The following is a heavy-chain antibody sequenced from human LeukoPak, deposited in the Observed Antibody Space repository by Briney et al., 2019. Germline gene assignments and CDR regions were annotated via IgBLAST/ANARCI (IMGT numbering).Heavy chain of an antibody. CDR2: IYYTGSA. D-gene: IGHD5-24*01. CDR3: ARLRRDGYNVDAFDI. Sequence: PSETLSLTCTVSGGSVSNGNFYWSWLRQPPGKALEWIGYIYYTGSAYYSPSLEGRVRISVDTSKNQLSVKLNSVTAADTAVYYCARLRRDGYNVDAFDIWGQGTMVTVSS. V-gene: IGHV4-61*01. J-gene: IGHJ3*02. CDR1: GGSVSNGNFY.